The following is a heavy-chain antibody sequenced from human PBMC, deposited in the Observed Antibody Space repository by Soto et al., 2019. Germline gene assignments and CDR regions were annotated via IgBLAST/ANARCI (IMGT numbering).Heavy chain of an antibody. Sequence: SETLSLTCTVSGGSISSSSYYWGWIRQPPGKGLEWIGSIYYSGSTYYNPSLKSRVTISVDKSKNQFSLKLSSVTAADTAVYYCARDRGSSSNANWFDPWGQGTPVTVSS. J-gene: IGHJ5*02. D-gene: IGHD6-13*01. CDR2: IYYSGST. V-gene: IGHV4-39*07. CDR1: GGSISSSSYY. CDR3: ARDRGSSSNANWFDP.